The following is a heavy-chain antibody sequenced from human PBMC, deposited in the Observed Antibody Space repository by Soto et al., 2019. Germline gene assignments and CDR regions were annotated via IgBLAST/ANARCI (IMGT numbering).Heavy chain of an antibody. Sequence: SETLSLTCTVSGGSVSSGSYYWIWIRQPPGKGLEWIGYIYYSGSTNYNPSLKSRVTISVDTSKNQFSLKLSSVTAADTAVYYCARDLSVSGSYRFDYWGQGTLVTVSS. CDR2: IYYSGST. J-gene: IGHJ4*02. V-gene: IGHV4-61*01. CDR3: ARDLSVSGSYRFDY. D-gene: IGHD3-16*02. CDR1: GGSVSSGSYY.